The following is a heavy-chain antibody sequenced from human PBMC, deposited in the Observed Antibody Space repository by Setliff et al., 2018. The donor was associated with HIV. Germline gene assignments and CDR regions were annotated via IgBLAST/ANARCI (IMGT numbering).Heavy chain of an antibody. Sequence: ASVKVSCKASGYTFTSYGISWVRQAPGQGLEWMGWISAYNGNTNYAQKLQGRVTMTTDTSTSTAYMELRSLRSDDTAVYYCAGVASTIFGVVITLINWFDPWGQGTLVTVSS. CDR1: GYTFTSYG. J-gene: IGHJ5*02. CDR2: ISAYNGNT. V-gene: IGHV1-18*01. CDR3: AGVASTIFGVVITLINWFDP. D-gene: IGHD3-3*01.